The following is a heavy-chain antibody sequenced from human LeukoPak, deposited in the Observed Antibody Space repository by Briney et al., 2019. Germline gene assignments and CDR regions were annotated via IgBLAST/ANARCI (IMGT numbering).Heavy chain of an antibody. Sequence: PGGSLRLSCAASGFTFSTSTMNWVRQAPGKGLEWVSSIGYTSTDKYYVASGKGRFTISRDNAENSLYLQMNSLRAEDSAVYYCVRGDNRDYWGQGTLVTVSS. J-gene: IGHJ4*02. CDR2: IGYTSTDK. D-gene: IGHD1-14*01. V-gene: IGHV3-21*01. CDR1: GFTFSTST. CDR3: VRGDNRDY.